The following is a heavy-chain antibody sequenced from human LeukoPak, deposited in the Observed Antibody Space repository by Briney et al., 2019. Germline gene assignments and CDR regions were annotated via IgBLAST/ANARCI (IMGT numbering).Heavy chain of an antibody. V-gene: IGHV4-59*01. J-gene: IGHJ4*02. D-gene: IGHD5-12*01. CDR2: IHYSGST. Sequence: SETLSLTCTVSGGSISSYYWGWIRQPPGKGLEWIGYIHYSGSTNYNPSLKSRVTISVDTSKNQFSLKLSSVTAADTAVYYCARDRGYSGLDYWGQGTLVTVSS. CDR1: GGSISSYY. CDR3: ARDRGYSGLDY.